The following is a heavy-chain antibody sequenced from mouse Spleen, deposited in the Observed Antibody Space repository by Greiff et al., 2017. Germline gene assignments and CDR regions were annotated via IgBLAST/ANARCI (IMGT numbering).Heavy chain of an antibody. V-gene: IGHV1-7*01. CDR2: INPSSGYT. Sequence: QVQLKQSGAELAKPGASVKLSCKASGYTFTSYWMHWVKQRPGQGLEWIGYINPSSGYTKYNQKFKDKATLTADKSSSTAYMQLSSLTYEDSAVYYCVYYYGSSPDFDVWGAGTTVTVSS. CDR3: VYYYGSSPDFDV. D-gene: IGHD1-1*01. CDR1: GYTFTSYW. J-gene: IGHJ1*01.